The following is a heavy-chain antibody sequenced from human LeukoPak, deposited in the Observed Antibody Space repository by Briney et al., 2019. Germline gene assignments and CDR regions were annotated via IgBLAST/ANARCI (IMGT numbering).Heavy chain of an antibody. D-gene: IGHD6-19*01. CDR2: TNHSGST. CDR3: ARRRYSSGWYPYFDY. J-gene: IGHJ4*02. Sequence: TSETLSLTCAVYGGSFSGYYWSWIRQPPGKGLEWIGETNHSGSTNYNPSLKSRVTISVDTSKNQFSLKLSSVTAADTVVYYCARRRYSSGWYPYFDYWGQGTLVTVSS. CDR1: GGSFSGYY. V-gene: IGHV4-34*01.